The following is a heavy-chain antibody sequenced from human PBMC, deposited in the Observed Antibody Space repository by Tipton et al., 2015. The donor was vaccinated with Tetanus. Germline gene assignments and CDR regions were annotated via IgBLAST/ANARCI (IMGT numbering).Heavy chain of an antibody. D-gene: IGHD2-15*01. CDR2: IFYSGNT. CDR1: GDPMNDFY. V-gene: IGHV4-59*01. J-gene: IGHJ6*02. CDR3: ARDQKSATLSHFFYGLDV. Sequence: LRLSCTVSGDPMNDFYWSWIRQPPGKGLEWIGHIFYSGNTDDNPSLKSRVTISVDTSRKQFSLRLSSVTAADTAVYYCARDQKSATLSHFFYGLDVWGQGTTVTVSS.